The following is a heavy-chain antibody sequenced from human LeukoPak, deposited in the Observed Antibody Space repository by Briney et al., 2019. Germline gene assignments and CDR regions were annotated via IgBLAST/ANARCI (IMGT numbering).Heavy chain of an antibody. D-gene: IGHD2-2*01. V-gene: IGHV3-21*04. CDR1: GFTFSSYS. J-gene: IGHJ6*02. CDR3: ARGFDCSSASCPCMDL. Sequence: GGSLRLSCAASGFTFSSYSMNWVRQAPGKGLEWVSSISSSSSHIYYADSVKGRFTISRDNAKNSLFLQMNSLRAEDTAVYYCARGFDCSSASCPCMDLWGQGTTVTVSS. CDR2: ISSSSSHI.